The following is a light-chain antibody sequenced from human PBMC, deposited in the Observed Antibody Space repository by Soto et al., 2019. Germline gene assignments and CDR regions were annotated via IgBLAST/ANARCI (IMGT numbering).Light chain of an antibody. CDR3: SSYTRNSTLV. J-gene: IGLJ2*01. V-gene: IGLV2-14*01. Sequence: QSVLTQPASVSGSPGQSITISCTGTSSDVGGYNYVSWYQQHPGKAPKLMIYEVSNRPSGVSNRFSGSKSGNTASLTISGLQAEDDADYYCSSYTRNSTLVFGGGTKLTVL. CDR2: EVS. CDR1: SSDVGGYNY.